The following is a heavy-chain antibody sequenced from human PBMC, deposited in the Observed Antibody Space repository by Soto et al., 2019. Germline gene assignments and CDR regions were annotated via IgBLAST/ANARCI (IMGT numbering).Heavy chain of an antibody. Sequence: GPTLVNPTQTLTLTCTFSGFSLSTSGMCVSWIRQPPGKALEWLALIDWDDDKYYSTSLKTRLTISKDTSKNQVVLTMTNMDPVDTATYYWARMDRGMVIAFDSWGKGTMVTVSS. D-gene: IGHD3-22*01. CDR2: IDWDDDK. V-gene: IGHV2-70*01. J-gene: IGHJ3*02. CDR1: GFSLSTSGMC. CDR3: ARMDRGMVIAFDS.